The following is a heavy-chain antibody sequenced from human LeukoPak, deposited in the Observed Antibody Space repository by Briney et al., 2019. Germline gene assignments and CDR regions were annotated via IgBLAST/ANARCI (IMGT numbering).Heavy chain of an antibody. J-gene: IGHJ3*01. D-gene: IGHD3-3*01. CDR1: GFTFSTYG. CDR3: AKKLGSSGYYTADAFDV. CDR2: ISGSADYT. Sequence: GGSLRLSCAASGFTFSTYGMTWVRQAPGKGLEWVSEISGSADYTYYAESVKGRFTISRDNSKDTLYLQMNRLRAEDTALYYCAKKLGSSGYYTADAFDVWGQGAMVTVSS. V-gene: IGHV3-23*01.